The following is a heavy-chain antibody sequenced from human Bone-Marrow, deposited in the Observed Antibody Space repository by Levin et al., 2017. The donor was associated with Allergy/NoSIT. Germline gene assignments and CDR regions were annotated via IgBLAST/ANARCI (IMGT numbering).Heavy chain of an antibody. CDR3: AKARSVAVADLVDS. Sequence: GGSLRLSCTASGFTFDDYAMHWVRQAPGKGLEWVSHISWNSAIIGYADSVKGRFSISRDNAKKSLFLQMNSLRPDDTAFYFCAKARSVAVADLVDSWGQGTLVTVSS. V-gene: IGHV3-9*01. CDR1: GFTFDDYA. D-gene: IGHD6-19*01. J-gene: IGHJ4*02. CDR2: ISWNSAII.